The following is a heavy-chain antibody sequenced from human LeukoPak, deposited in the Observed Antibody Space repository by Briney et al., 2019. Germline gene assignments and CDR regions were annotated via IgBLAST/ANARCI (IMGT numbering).Heavy chain of an antibody. CDR1: GXSISSYS. Sequence: SETLSLTCSVSGXSISSYSWNWIWQPAGKGLEWIGRFYTSGTTNYNPSLKSRVTMSIDTSKNQVSLKMRSVTAADTAVYYCARTVVTLDWYFDLWGRGTLVSVSS. J-gene: IGHJ2*01. CDR3: ARTVVTLDWYFDL. CDR2: FYTSGTT. V-gene: IGHV4-4*07. D-gene: IGHD4-23*01.